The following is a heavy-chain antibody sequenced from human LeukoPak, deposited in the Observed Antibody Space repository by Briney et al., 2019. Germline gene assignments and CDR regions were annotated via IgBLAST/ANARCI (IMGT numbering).Heavy chain of an antibody. V-gene: IGHV1-69*04. J-gene: IGHJ4*02. CDR1: GGTFSSYA. Sequence: SVKVSCKASGGTFSSYAISRVRQAPGQGLEWMGRIIPILGIANYAQKFQGRVTITADKSTSTAYMELSSLRSEDTAVYYCASPPLAYSSSWYYFDYWGQGTLVTVSS. CDR3: ASPPLAYSSSWYYFDY. D-gene: IGHD6-13*01. CDR2: IIPILGIA.